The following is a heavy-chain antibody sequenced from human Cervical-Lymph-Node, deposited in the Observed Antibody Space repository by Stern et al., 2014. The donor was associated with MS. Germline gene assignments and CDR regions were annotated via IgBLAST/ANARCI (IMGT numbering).Heavy chain of an antibody. Sequence: VQLVESGGGVVQPGRSLRLSCAASGFSFSKYGIHWVRQAPGTGLEWLAVISYDGSYKNYADSVRGRFTISRDNPRNTVYLQMNSLRAEDTAVYQCAREHTTSSKVDGMDVWGQGTTVTVSS. CDR3: AREHTTSSKVDGMDV. J-gene: IGHJ6*02. V-gene: IGHV3-30*19. CDR2: ISYDGSYK. D-gene: IGHD1-26*01. CDR1: GFSFSKYG.